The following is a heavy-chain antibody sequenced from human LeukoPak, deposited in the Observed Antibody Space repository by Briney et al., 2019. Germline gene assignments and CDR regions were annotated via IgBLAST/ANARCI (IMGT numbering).Heavy chain of an antibody. Sequence: GGSLRLSCAASGFTFSTYAMNWVRQAPGEGLKWVSCITGDSAYIYYADSVKGRFTISRDNAKNSLYLQMNSLRAEDTAVYYCARYRDSSSTSYIDFWGQGTLVTVSS. CDR3: ARYRDSSSTSYIDF. D-gene: IGHD2-2*01. J-gene: IGHJ4*02. CDR1: GFTFSTYA. V-gene: IGHV3-21*01. CDR2: ITGDSAYI.